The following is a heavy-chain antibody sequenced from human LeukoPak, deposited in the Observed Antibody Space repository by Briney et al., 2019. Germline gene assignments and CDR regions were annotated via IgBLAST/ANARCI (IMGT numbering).Heavy chain of an antibody. J-gene: IGHJ4*02. V-gene: IGHV3-7*03. CDR1: GFTFSTYW. CDR2: IKQDGSEK. CDR3: AREGAARFYLDF. D-gene: IGHD1-26*01. Sequence: GGSLRLSCAASGFTFSTYWMSWVRQAPGKGLEWVANIKQDGSEKYYVDSVKGRFTISRDNAKNSLYLQMNSLRAEDTAAYYCAREGAARFYLDFWGQGTLVTVSS.